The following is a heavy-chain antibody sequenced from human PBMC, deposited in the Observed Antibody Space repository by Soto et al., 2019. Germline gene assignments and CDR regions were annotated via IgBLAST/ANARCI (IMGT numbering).Heavy chain of an antibody. J-gene: IGHJ4*02. V-gene: IGHV4-30-2*06. CDR1: GGSISRAGYS. CDR2: IYNSGST. D-gene: IGHD2-21*02. CDR3: ASSRVVTTYFDY. Sequence: QLQLQESGSRLVKPSQTLSLTCAVSGGSISRAGYSWSWIRRSPGKGLEWIGYIYNSGSTFYNPSLKSRLTISVDRSKNQLSLQLNSVTAADTAVYYCASSRVVTTYFDYWGQGTLVTVSS.